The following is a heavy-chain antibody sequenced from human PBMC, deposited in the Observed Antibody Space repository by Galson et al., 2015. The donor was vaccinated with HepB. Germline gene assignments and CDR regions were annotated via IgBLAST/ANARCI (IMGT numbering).Heavy chain of an antibody. Sequence: SLRLSCAASGFTFSKAWMSWVRQAPGKGLEWVGHIKTKTDYGTTVYGAPLKGRFTISRDDAQNTAYLQMSSLKTEDTAVYYCATLSYDILTGYNSLFYWGQGTLVTVSS. D-gene: IGHD3-9*01. J-gene: IGHJ4*02. V-gene: IGHV3-15*01. CDR3: ATLSYDILTGYNSLFY. CDR1: GFTFSKAW. CDR2: IKTKTDYGTT.